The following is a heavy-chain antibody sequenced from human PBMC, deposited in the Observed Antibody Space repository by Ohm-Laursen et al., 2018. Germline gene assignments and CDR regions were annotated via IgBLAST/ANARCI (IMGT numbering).Heavy chain of an antibody. J-gene: IGHJ4*02. CDR3: ARQDSGDYYFDY. V-gene: IGHV4-4*07. D-gene: IGHD4-17*01. CDR1: GGSISNYY. Sequence: SDTLSLTCGVSGGSISNYYWSWIRQPAGKGLEWIGRIYTSGSTNYNPSLESRVTISADTSKNQFSLRLTSVTAADTAVYYCARQDSGDYYFDYWGQGTLVTVSS. CDR2: IYTSGST.